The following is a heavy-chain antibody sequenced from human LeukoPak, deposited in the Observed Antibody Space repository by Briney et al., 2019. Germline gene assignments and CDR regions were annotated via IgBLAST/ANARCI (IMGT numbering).Heavy chain of an antibody. J-gene: IGHJ4*02. V-gene: IGHV3-23*01. Sequence: GGSLRLSCAASGFTFSSYAMSWVRQAPGKGLEWVSAISGSGGSTYYADSVKGRFTISRDNSKNTPYLQMNSLRAEDTAVYYCAKEEWELLGSYYFDYWGQGPLVTVSS. CDR3: AKEEWELLGSYYFDY. D-gene: IGHD1-26*01. CDR2: ISGSGGST. CDR1: GFTFSSYA.